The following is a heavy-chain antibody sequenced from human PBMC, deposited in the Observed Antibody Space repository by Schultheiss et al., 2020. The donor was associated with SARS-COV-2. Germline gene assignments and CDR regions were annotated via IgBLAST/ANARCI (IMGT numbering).Heavy chain of an antibody. CDR1: GYTFISYD. CDR3: ARDPPYDSSGRVNFDI. D-gene: IGHD3-22*01. Sequence: ASVKVSCKASGYTFISYDINWVRQATGQGPEWMGWMNPNSGNTGYAQKFQGRVTMTRNTSISTAYMELSSLRSEDTAVYYCARDPPYDSSGRVNFDIWGQGTMVTVSS. V-gene: IGHV1-8*01. CDR2: MNPNSGNT. J-gene: IGHJ3*02.